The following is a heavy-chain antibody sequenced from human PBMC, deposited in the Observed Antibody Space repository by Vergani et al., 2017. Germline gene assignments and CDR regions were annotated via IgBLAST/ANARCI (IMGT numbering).Heavy chain of an antibody. CDR2: ISSSGSTI. Sequence: EVQLVESGGGLVQPGGSLRLSCAASGFTFSSYEMNWVRQAPGKGLEWVSYISSSGSTIYYADSVKGRFTISRDNAKNSLYLQMNSLRAEDTAVYYCARDHDSSGWYGNWFDPWGQGTLVTVSS. CDR1: GFTFSSYE. J-gene: IGHJ5*02. D-gene: IGHD6-19*01. CDR3: ARDHDSSGWYGNWFDP. V-gene: IGHV3-48*03.